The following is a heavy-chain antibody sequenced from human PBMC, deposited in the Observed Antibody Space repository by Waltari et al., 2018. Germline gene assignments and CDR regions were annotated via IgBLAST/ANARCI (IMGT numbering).Heavy chain of an antibody. CDR2: IYYSGST. D-gene: IGHD3-9*01. V-gene: IGHV4-39*07. J-gene: IGHJ4*02. Sequence: QLQLQESGPGLVKPSETLSLTCTVSGGSISSSSYYWGWIRQPPGKGLAWIGSIYYSGSTYYHPALKSRVTISVDTSKNQFSLKLSSVTAADTAVYYCAIDISPPGATGYSFDYWGQGTLVTVSS. CDR1: GGSISSSSYY. CDR3: AIDISPPGATGYSFDY.